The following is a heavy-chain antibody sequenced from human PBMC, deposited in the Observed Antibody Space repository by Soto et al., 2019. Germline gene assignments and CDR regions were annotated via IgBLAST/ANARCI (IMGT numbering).Heavy chain of an antibody. CDR3: ARVRRMVYATDRGGYFDY. J-gene: IGHJ4*02. CDR1: GVSFSGYY. Sequence: TSETLSLTCAVYGVSFSGYYWSWIRQPPGKGLEWIGEINHSGSTNYNPSLKSRVTISVDTSKNQFSLKLSSVTAADTAVYYCARVRRMVYATDRGGYFDYWGQGTLVTVSS. CDR2: INHSGST. D-gene: IGHD2-8*01. V-gene: IGHV4-34*01.